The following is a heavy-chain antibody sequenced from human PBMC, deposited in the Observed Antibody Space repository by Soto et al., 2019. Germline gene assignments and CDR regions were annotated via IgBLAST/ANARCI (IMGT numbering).Heavy chain of an antibody. J-gene: IGHJ4*02. Sequence: PGGSLRLSCTASGFTFGDYAMSWVRQAPGKGLEWVGFIRSKAYGGTTEYAASVKGRFTISRDDSKSIAYLQMNSLKTEDTAVYYCTRELYGQNDYWGQGTLVTVSS. CDR3: TRELYGQNDY. CDR2: IRSKAYGGTT. CDR1: GFTFGDYA. D-gene: IGHD2-2*02. V-gene: IGHV3-49*04.